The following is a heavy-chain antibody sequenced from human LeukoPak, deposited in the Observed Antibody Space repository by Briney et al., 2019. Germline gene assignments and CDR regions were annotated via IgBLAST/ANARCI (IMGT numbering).Heavy chain of an antibody. J-gene: IGHJ4*02. V-gene: IGHV3-66*04. CDR1: GFSVSSNY. D-gene: IGHD2-21*01. Sequence: GGSLRLSCAASGFSVSSNYMSWVRQAPGKGLEWVSVIYSGGSTYYADSVKGRFTISRDNSKNTLYLQMNSLRAEDTAEYYCARHGIPYYFDYWGQGTLVTVSS. CDR3: ARHGIPYYFDY. CDR2: IYSGGST.